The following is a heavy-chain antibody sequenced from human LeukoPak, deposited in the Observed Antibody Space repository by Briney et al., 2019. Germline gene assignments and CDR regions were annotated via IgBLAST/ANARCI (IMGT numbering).Heavy chain of an antibody. CDR1: GFTFSNAW. J-gene: IGHJ4*02. CDR3: ARGRVETTSPLIM. CDR2: INHSGST. V-gene: IGHV4-34*01. D-gene: IGHD4-23*01. Sequence: PGGSLRLSCAASGFTFSNAWMSWIRQPPGKGLEWIGEINHSGSTNYNPSLNSRVTMSVDTSKNQISLKLSSVTAADTAVYYCARGRVETTSPLIMWGQGTLVTVSS.